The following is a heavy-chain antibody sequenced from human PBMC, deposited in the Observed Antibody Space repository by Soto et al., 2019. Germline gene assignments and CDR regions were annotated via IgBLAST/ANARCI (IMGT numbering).Heavy chain of an antibody. CDR1: GFTFDDYA. D-gene: IGHD3-10*01. CDR2: ISWNGAAT. CDR3: ANLPLYGSGFDC. Sequence: EAPLVESGGGLVQRGRSLRLSCVASGFTFDDYAIHWVRQAPGKGREWVSGISWNGAATGYADSVKGRFTISRDNAKNSLYLQMSSLRTEDTAIYYCANLPLYGSGFDCWGQGTLVTVSS. J-gene: IGHJ4*02. V-gene: IGHV3-9*01.